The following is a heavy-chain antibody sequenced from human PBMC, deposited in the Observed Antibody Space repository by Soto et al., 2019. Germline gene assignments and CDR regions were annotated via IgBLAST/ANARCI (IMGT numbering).Heavy chain of an antibody. V-gene: IGHV1-69*13. D-gene: IGHD6-13*01. CDR3: AGVPTAAAGLYYYYYGMDV. Sequence: SVKVSCKASGGTFSSYAISWVRQAPGQGLEWMGGIIPIFGTANYAQKFQGRVTITADESTSTAYMELSSLRSEDTAVYYCAGVPTAAAGLYYYYYGMDVWGQGTTVTVSS. CDR2: IIPIFGTA. J-gene: IGHJ6*02. CDR1: GGTFSSYA.